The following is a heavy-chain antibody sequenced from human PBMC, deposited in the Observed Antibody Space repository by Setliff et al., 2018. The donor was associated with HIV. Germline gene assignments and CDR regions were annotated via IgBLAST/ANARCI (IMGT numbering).Heavy chain of an antibody. CDR2: INHSGNT. D-gene: IGHD3-10*01. V-gene: IGHV4-34*01. Sequence: PSETLSLTCAVFGESFSNYHWNWFRQPPGGGLEWIGEINHSGNTDYNSSLKSRVTISVDTSKKQFSLEMRSLTAADTAVYYCARDHRLPGVQPPYWYFDLWG. J-gene: IGHJ2*01. CDR1: GESFSNYH. CDR3: ARDHRLPGVQPPYWYFDL.